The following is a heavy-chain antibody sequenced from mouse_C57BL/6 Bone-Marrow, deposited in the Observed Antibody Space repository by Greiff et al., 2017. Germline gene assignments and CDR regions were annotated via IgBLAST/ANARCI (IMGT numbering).Heavy chain of an antibody. V-gene: IGHV1-74*01. Sequence: QVHVKQSGAELVKPGASVKVSCKASGYTFTSYWMHWVKQRPGQGLEWIGRIHPSDSDTNYNQKFKGKATLTVAKSSSTAYMQLSSLTSEDSAVYYCAIVSTVGYAMDYWGQGTSVTVSS. D-gene: IGHD1-1*01. J-gene: IGHJ4*01. CDR2: IHPSDSDT. CDR3: AIVSTVGYAMDY. CDR1: GYTFTSYW.